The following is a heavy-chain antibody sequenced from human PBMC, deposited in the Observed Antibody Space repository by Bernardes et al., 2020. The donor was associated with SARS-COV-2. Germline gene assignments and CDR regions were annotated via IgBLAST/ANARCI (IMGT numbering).Heavy chain of an antibody. CDR2: ISDYNGDT. CDR1: GYSFETHG. CDR3: AREGGTWDFFYYGMAV. Sequence: ASVKVSCRTSGYSFETHGISWVRQAPGQGLEWMGWISDYNGDTRYAQKFQGRVTMTTDRSTTTAYMELTSLRSDDSAVYYCAREGGTWDFFYYGMAVWGQGTTVTVSS. J-gene: IGHJ6*02. V-gene: IGHV1-18*04. D-gene: IGHD1-26*01.